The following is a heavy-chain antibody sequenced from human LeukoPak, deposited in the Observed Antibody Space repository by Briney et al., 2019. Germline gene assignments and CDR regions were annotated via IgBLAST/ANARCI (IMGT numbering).Heavy chain of an antibody. CDR3: AGERITMVRGVIITVGMDV. Sequence: PGGSLRLSCAASGFTFSSYSMNWVRQAPGKGLEWVSSISSSSSYIYYADSVKGRFTISRDNAKNSLYLQMNSLRAEDTAVYYCAGERITMVRGVIITVGMDVWGQGTTVTASS. D-gene: IGHD3-10*01. CDR2: ISSSSSYI. CDR1: GFTFSSYS. J-gene: IGHJ6*02. V-gene: IGHV3-21*01.